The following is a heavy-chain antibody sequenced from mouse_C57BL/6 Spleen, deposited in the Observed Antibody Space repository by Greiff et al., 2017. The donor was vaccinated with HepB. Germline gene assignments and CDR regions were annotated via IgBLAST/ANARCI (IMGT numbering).Heavy chain of an antibody. V-gene: IGHV1-22*01. J-gene: IGHJ3*01. CDR1: GYTFTDYN. D-gene: IGHD3-2*02. CDR3: AREGTAQAGFAY. Sequence: VQLQQSGPELVKPGASVKMSCKASGYTFTDYNMHWVKQSHGKSLEWIGYINPNNGGTSYNQKFKGKATLTVNKSSSTAYMELRSLTSEDSAVYYCAREGTAQAGFAYWGQGTLVTVSA. CDR2: INPNNGGT.